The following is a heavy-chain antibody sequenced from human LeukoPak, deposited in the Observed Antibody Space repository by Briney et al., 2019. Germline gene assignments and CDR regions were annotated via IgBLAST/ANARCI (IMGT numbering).Heavy chain of an antibody. CDR1: GFTFSSYA. V-gene: IGHV3-23*01. Sequence: GGSLRLSCAASGFTFSSYAMSWVRQAPGKGLEWVSGISGSGGSTYYADSVKGRFTISRDNSKNTLYLEMNSLRAEDTTVYYCAKAGTMQSSSSGLQYSDLWGRGTLVTVSS. D-gene: IGHD6-6*01. CDR3: AKAGTMQSSSSGLQYSDL. CDR2: ISGSGGST. J-gene: IGHJ2*01.